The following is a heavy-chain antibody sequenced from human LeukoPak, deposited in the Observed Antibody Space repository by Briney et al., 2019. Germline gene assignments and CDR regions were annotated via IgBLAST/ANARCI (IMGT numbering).Heavy chain of an antibody. J-gene: IGHJ3*02. V-gene: IGHV4-59*01. CDR2: IYYSGST. CDR1: GGSISSYY. Sequence: KPSETLSLTCTVSGGSISSYYWSWIRQPPGKGLEWIGYIYYSGSTNYNPSLKSRVTISVDTSKNQFSLKLSSVTAADTAVYYCARHRPLGFRAFDIWGQGTTVTVSS. CDR3: ARHRPLGFRAFDI.